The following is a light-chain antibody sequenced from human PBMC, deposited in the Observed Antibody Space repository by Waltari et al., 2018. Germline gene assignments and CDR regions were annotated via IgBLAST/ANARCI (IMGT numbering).Light chain of an antibody. CDR2: TNN. CDR3: AAWDDSLTAWV. Sequence: QSVLTQPPSASGTPGQRVTFSCSGSSSNIGSNIVNWYQQLPGTAPKLLIYTNNQRPAGVPARVSGSKAGTSASLAISGLQSEDEADYHCAAWDDSLTAWVFGGGTKLTVL. J-gene: IGLJ3*02. CDR1: SSNIGSNI. V-gene: IGLV1-44*01.